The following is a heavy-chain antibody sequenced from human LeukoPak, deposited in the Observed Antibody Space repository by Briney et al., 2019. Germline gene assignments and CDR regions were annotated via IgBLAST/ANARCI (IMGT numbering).Heavy chain of an antibody. V-gene: IGHV4-39*07. D-gene: IGHD4-17*01. CDR3: ARGLFVPLLTVTTPYFDY. CDR2: IYYSGST. J-gene: IGHJ4*02. CDR1: GGSISSSSYY. Sequence: SETLSLTCTVSGGSISSSSYYWGWIRQPPGKGLEWIGSIYYSGSTYYNPSLKSRVTISVDTSKNQFSLKLSSVTAADTAVYYCARGLFVPLLTVTTPYFDYWGQGTLVTVSS.